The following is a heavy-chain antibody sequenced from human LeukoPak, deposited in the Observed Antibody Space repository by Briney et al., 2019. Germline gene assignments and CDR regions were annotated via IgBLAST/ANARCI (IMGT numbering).Heavy chain of an antibody. CDR2: IFHSGAT. D-gene: IGHD3-22*01. V-gene: IGHV4-4*02. J-gene: IGHJ1*01. Sequence: SGTLSLTCAVSGGSISSSNWWSWLRQSPGKGLEWIGEIFHSGATNYNPSLKSRVIISLDKSKNHFSLNLTSVTAADTAVYFCARVDYFDSSGYYVPHPFGYLQHWGQGTLVTVSS. CDR3: ARVDYFDSSGYYVPHPFGYLQH. CDR1: GGSISSSNW.